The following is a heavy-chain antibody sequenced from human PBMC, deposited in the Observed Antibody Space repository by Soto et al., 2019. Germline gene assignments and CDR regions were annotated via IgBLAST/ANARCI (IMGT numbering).Heavy chain of an antibody. CDR2: IYYSGST. CDR3: ARQGDDYIWGSYRQHPPYYYYYMDV. CDR1: GGSISSSSYY. V-gene: IGHV4-39*01. Sequence: SETLSLTCTVSGGSISSSSYYWGWIRQPPGKGLKWIGSIYYSGSTYYNPSLKSRVTISVDTSKNQFSLKLSSVTAADTAVYYCARQGDDYIWGSYRQHPPYYYYYMDVWGKGTTVTVSS. J-gene: IGHJ6*03. D-gene: IGHD3-16*02.